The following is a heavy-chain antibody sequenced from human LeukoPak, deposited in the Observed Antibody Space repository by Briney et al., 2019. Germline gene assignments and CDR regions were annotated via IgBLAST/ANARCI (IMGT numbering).Heavy chain of an antibody. CDR3: ARDQSGYSYGHYYGMDV. Sequence: PSETLSLTCTVSGDSISRYYWSWIRQPPGKGLEWIGYIYYSGSTNYNPSLKSRVTISVDTSKNQFSLKLSSVTAADTAVYYCARDQSGYSYGHYYGMDVWGQGTTVTVSS. D-gene: IGHD5-18*01. CDR2: IYYSGST. J-gene: IGHJ6*02. CDR1: GDSISRYY. V-gene: IGHV4-59*01.